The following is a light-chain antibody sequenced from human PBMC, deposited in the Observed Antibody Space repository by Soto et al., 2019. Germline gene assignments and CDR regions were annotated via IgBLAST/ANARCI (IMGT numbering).Light chain of an antibody. J-gene: IGKJ1*01. CDR1: QSVSSSY. Sequence: EIVLTQSPGTLSLSPGERATLSCRASQSVSSSYLAWYQQKPGQAPRLLIYGASSRATGIPDRFSGSGSGTDFTITISRLEHEDFAVYYCQQNGSSPTFGQGTKVEIK. CDR3: QQNGSSPT. V-gene: IGKV3-20*01. CDR2: GAS.